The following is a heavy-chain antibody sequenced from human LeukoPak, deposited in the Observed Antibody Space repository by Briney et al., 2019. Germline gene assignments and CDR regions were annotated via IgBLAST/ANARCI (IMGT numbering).Heavy chain of an antibody. D-gene: IGHD3-9*01. V-gene: IGHV4-38-2*02. Sequence: SETLSLTCTVSGYSISSGYYWGWIRQPPGKGLEWIGSIYYSGSTYYNPSLKSRVTISVDTSKNQFSLKLSSVTAADTAVYYCARGGYYDILTGYYLVAFDIWGQGTMVTVSS. CDR2: IYYSGST. J-gene: IGHJ3*02. CDR1: GYSISSGYY. CDR3: ARGGYYDILTGYYLVAFDI.